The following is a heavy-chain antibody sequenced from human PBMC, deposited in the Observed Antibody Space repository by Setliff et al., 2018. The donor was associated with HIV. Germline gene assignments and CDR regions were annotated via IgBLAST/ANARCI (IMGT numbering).Heavy chain of an antibody. CDR1: GYGFTGYC. D-gene: IGHD3-9*01. V-gene: IGHV1-2*02. CDR3: AREGITIFYFYYFAVDV. CDR2: INPNSGDT. J-gene: IGHJ6*02. Sequence: ASVKVSCKASGYGFTGYCIHWVRQAPGQGLEWMGWINPNSGDTNYAQKFQGRVTMTRDTSISTAYMELGRLRSDDTAVYFCAREGITIFYFYYFAVDVWGQGTRVTVS.